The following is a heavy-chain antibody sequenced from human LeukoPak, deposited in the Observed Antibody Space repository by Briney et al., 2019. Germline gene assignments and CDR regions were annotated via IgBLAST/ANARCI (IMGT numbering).Heavy chain of an antibody. Sequence: GGSLRLSCAASGFTFSDYDMHWVRQATGKGLEWVSAIGTAGDTYYTGSVKGRFTISRENAKNSLYLQMNSLRAGDTAVYYCARVAKERIGGVYYFDYWGQGTLVTVSS. CDR2: IGTAGDT. CDR1: GFTFSDYD. CDR3: ARVAKERIGGVYYFDY. D-gene: IGHD1-1*01. V-gene: IGHV3-13*01. J-gene: IGHJ4*02.